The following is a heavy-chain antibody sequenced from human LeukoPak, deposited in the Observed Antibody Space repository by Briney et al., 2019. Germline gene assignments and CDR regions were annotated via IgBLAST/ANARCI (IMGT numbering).Heavy chain of an antibody. J-gene: IGHJ4*02. CDR1: GGSISSYY. V-gene: IGHV4-59*01. CDR2: IYYSGST. Sequence: SETLSLTCTVSGGSISSYYWSCIRQPPGKGLEWIGYIYYSGSTNYNPSLKSRVTISVDTSKNQFSLKLSSVTAADTAVYYCARGGTSADYWGQGTLVTVSS. CDR3: ARGGTSADY.